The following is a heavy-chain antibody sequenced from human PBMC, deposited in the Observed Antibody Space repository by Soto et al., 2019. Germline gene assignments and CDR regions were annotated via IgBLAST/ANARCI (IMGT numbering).Heavy chain of an antibody. CDR2: ISYDGSNK. CDR3: AKGGVLRYFDLTGY. V-gene: IGHV3-30*18. J-gene: IGHJ4*02. D-gene: IGHD3-9*01. Sequence: PGGSLRLSCAASGFTFSSYGMHWVRQAPGKGLEWVAVISYDGSNKYYADSVKGRFTISRDNSKNTLYLQMNSLRAEDTAVYYCAKGGVLRYFDLTGYWGQGTLVTVSS. CDR1: GFTFSSYG.